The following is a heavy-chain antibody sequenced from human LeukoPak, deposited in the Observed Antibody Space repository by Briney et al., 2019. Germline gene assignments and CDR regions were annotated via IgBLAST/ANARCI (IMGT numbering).Heavy chain of an antibody. CDR2: IYPRGGST. V-gene: IGHV1-46*01. CDR1: GYTFTSNY. CDR3: ARDQEGFDY. J-gene: IGHJ4*02. Sequence: ASVKVSCKASGYTFTSNYIHWVRQAPGQGLEWMGMIYPRGGSTSYAQKFQGRVTVTRDTSTSTVHMELCGLRSEDTAVYYCARDQEGFDYWGQGTLVTVSS.